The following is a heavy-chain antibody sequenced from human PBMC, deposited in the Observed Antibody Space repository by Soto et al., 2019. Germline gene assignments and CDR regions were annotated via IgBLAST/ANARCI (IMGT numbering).Heavy chain of an antibody. CDR3: ASRNPPLPVRXFWSGPESYYYYYGMDV. J-gene: IGHJ6*02. V-gene: IGHV4-59*08. CDR1: GGSISTYY. CDR2: IYYSGRT. Sequence: SETLSLTCTVSGGSISTYYWSWIRQTPGKGLEWIGHIYYSGRTSYKPSLKSRVSISVDTSKNQFSLKLSSVTAADTAVYYCASRNPPLPVRXFWSGPESYYYYYGMDVWGQGTTVTVSS. D-gene: IGHD3-3*01.